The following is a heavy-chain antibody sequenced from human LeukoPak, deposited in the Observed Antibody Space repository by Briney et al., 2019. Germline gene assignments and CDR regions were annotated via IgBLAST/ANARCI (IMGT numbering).Heavy chain of an antibody. CDR2: IWYDGSNK. D-gene: IGHD2-2*01. CDR3: AKDWGTPAALYYFDY. J-gene: IGHJ4*02. V-gene: IGHV3-33*06. CDR1: GFTFSSYG. Sequence: GSLRLSCAASGFTFSSYGMHWVRQAPGKGLEWVAVIWYDGSNKYYADSVKGRFTISRDNSKNTLYLQMNSMRAEDTAVYYCAKDWGTPAALYYFDYWGQGTLVTVSS.